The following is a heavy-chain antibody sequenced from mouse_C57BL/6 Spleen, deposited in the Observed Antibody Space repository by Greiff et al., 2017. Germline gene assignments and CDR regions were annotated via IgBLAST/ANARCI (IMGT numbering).Heavy chain of an antibody. J-gene: IGHJ1*03. V-gene: IGHV3-8*01. Sequence: VQLKESGPGLAKPSQTLSLTCSVTGYSITSDYWNWIRKFPGNKLEYMGYISYSGSTYYNPSLKSRISITRDTSKNQYYLQLNSVPTEDTATYYCARSSPYYYGSSPYWYFDVWGTGTTVTVSS. CDR3: ARSSPYYYGSSPYWYFDV. D-gene: IGHD1-1*01. CDR2: ISYSGST. CDR1: GYSITSDY.